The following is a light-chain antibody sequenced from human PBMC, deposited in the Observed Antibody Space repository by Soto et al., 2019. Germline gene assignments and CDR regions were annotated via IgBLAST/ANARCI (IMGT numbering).Light chain of an antibody. CDR3: QQYNNWPLT. Sequence: DIQMTQSPCSLSASVGDRVSITCRASQSISIYLNWYQLKPGKAPNLLMYGASYLKSGVPSRFSGSGSGTEFTLTISSLQSEDFAAYYCQQYNNWPLTFGGGTKVDIK. V-gene: IGKV1-39*01. CDR1: QSISIY. J-gene: IGKJ4*01. CDR2: GAS.